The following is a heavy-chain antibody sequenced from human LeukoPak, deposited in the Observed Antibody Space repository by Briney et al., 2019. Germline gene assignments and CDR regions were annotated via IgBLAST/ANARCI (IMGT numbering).Heavy chain of an antibody. J-gene: IGHJ6*02. V-gene: IGHV3-7*01. Sequence: PGGSLRLSCAASGFTFSSYRMSWVRQAPGKGLEWVANIKQDGSEKYYVDSVKGRFTISRDNAKNSLYLQMNSLRAEDTAVYYCARDNGPSEYDFWSGYYLTTFNYYYYYGMDVWGQGTTVTVSS. CDR1: GFTFSSYR. D-gene: IGHD3-3*01. CDR3: ARDNGPSEYDFWSGYYLTTFNYYYYYGMDV. CDR2: IKQDGSEK.